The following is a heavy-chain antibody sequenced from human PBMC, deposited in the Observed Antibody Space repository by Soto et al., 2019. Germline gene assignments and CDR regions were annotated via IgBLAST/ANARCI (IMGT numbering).Heavy chain of an antibody. V-gene: IGHV4-39*01. Sequence: SGPTLVNPTQTLTLTCTFSGFSLSTSGMCVSWIRQPPGKGLEWIGSIYYSGSTYYNPSLKSRVTISVDTSKNQFSLKLSSVTAADTAVYYCARHGSGWYEVGYFDYWGQGTLVTVSS. D-gene: IGHD6-19*01. CDR2: IYYSGST. CDR3: ARHGSGWYEVGYFDY. J-gene: IGHJ4*02. CDR1: GFSLSTSGMC.